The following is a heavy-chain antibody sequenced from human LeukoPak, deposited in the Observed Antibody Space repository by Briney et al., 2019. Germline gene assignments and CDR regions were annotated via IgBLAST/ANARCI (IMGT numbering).Heavy chain of an antibody. Sequence: ASVKVSCKASGGTFSSYAISWVRQAPGQGLEWMGWISAYNGNTNYAQKLQGRVTMTTDTSTSTAYMELRSLRSDDTAVYYCARDRSPGSGSYYNYWGQGTLVTVSS. D-gene: IGHD3-10*01. J-gene: IGHJ4*02. V-gene: IGHV1-18*01. CDR3: ARDRSPGSGSYYNY. CDR2: ISAYNGNT. CDR1: GGTFSSYA.